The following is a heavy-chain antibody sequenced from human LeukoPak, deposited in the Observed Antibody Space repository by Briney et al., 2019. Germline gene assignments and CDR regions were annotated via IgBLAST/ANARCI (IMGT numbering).Heavy chain of an antibody. D-gene: IGHD6-13*01. J-gene: IGHJ4*02. V-gene: IGHV4-38-2*01. CDR2: IYHSGST. Sequence: SETLSLTCAVSGYSISSGYYWGWIRQPPGKGLEGIGSIYHSGSTYYNPSLKSRVTISVDTSKNQFSLKLSSVTAADTAVYYCARQRGSSSWFYYFAYWGQGTLVTVSS. CDR3: ARQRGSSSWFYYFAY. CDR1: GYSISSGYY.